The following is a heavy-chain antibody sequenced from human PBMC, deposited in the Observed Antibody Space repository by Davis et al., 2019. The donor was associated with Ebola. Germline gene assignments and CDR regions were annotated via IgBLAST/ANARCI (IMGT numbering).Heavy chain of an antibody. V-gene: IGHV3-53*05. CDR1: GFTVSRNY. CDR2: IYSGGST. J-gene: IGHJ4*02. D-gene: IGHD4-23*01. CDR3: TGGNSPDY. Sequence: GESLKISCAASGFTVSRNYMSWVRQAPGKGLEWVSVIYSGGSTYYADSVKGRFTISRDNSKNTLYLQMNSLRAEDTAVYYCTGGNSPDYWGQGTLVTVSS.